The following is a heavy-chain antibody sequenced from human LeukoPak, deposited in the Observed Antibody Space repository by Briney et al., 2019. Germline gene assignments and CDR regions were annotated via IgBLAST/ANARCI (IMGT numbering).Heavy chain of an antibody. D-gene: IGHD2/OR15-2a*01. J-gene: IGHJ4*02. V-gene: IGHV3-15*05. Sequence: GGSLRLSCAASGFTFSDYYMNWIRQAPGKGLEWVGRIKSRTDGETRDYAAPIKGRFTISRDDSKNILYLQMNSLKSEDTGVYYCMTATSKAYWGQGAQVIVST. CDR3: MTATSKAY. CDR1: GFTFSDYY. CDR2: IKSRTDGETR.